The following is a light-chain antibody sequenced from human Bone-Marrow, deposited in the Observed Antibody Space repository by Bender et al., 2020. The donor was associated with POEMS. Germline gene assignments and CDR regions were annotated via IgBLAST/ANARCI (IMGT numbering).Light chain of an antibody. CDR1: DLGDKY. V-gene: IGLV3-1*01. Sequence: SYEVTQPPSVSVSPGQTASITCSGDDLGDKYVAWYQQKPGQSPVLVIYQDTKRPSGIPERFSGFNSGNTDTLTISGTQVMDEADYYCQAWDTYSVIFGGGTKLTVL. CDR2: QDT. J-gene: IGLJ2*01. CDR3: QAWDTYSVI.